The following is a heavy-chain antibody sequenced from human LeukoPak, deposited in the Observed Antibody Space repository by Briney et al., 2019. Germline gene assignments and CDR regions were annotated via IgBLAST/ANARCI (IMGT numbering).Heavy chain of an antibody. CDR3: AKSNGYGLVDI. CDR2: IYHSGST. V-gene: IGHV4-38-2*02. Sequence: SETLSLTCTVPGYSISNGYYWGWIRPPPGKGLEWIGNIYHSGSTYYNPSLKSRVTISVDTSKNQFSLKLNSVTAADTAVYYCAKSNGYGLVDIWGQGTMVTVSS. D-gene: IGHD3-10*01. CDR1: GYSISNGYY. J-gene: IGHJ3*02.